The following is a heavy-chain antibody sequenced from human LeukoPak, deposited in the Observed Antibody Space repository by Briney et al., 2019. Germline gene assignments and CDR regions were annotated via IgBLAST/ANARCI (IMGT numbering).Heavy chain of an antibody. J-gene: IGHJ4*02. CDR1: GGSISNYY. Sequence: SETLSLTCTVSGGSISNYYWSWIRQPAGKGLEWIGRIYSSGSTNYNPSLKSRVTMSVDTSKNQFSLKLSSVTAADTAVYYCARVSLVRGAPDYYFDYWGQGTLVTVSS. CDR3: ARVSLVRGAPDYYFDY. D-gene: IGHD3-10*01. V-gene: IGHV4-4*07. CDR2: IYSSGST.